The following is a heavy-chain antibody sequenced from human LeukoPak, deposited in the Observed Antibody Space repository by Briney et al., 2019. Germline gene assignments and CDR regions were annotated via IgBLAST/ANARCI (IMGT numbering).Heavy chain of an antibody. Sequence: PSETLSLTCAVYGGSFSGYYWNWIRQPPGKGLEWIGEINHSGSTNYNPSLKSRVTISVDTSKNQSSLKLSSVTAADTAVYYCASSRNYLLLVWGQGTLVTVSS. CDR3: ASSRNYLLLV. D-gene: IGHD4-11*01. J-gene: IGHJ4*02. CDR1: GGSFSGYY. CDR2: INHSGST. V-gene: IGHV4-34*01.